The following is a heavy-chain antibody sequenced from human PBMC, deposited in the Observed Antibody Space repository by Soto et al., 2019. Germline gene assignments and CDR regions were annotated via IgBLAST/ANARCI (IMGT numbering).Heavy chain of an antibody. J-gene: IGHJ6*02. CDR1: GFIFSSYT. D-gene: IGHD3-10*01. CDR2: ISSGSSTI. Sequence: EVQLVESGGGLVQPGGSLRLSCAASGFIFSSYTMNWVRQAPGKGLEWVSYISSGSSTIYYADSVKGRFTISRDNAKNSLYRQMTSVRDEDTAVDYCARDARGHYYGMDVWGQGTTVTVSS. V-gene: IGHV3-48*02. CDR3: ARDARGHYYGMDV.